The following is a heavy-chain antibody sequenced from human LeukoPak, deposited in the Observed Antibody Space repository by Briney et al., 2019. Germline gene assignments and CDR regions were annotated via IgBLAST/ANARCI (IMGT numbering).Heavy chain of an antibody. D-gene: IGHD5-18*01. V-gene: IGHV1-69*05. CDR1: GGTFSSYA. CDR2: IIPIFGTA. CDR3: ASAIVDTAMVMVY. J-gene: IGHJ4*02. Sequence: SVKVSCKASGGTFSSYAISWVRQAPGQGLEWMGRIIPIFGTANYAQKFEGRVTITTDESTSTAYMELSSLRSEDTAVYYCASAIVDTAMVMVYWGQGTLVTVSS.